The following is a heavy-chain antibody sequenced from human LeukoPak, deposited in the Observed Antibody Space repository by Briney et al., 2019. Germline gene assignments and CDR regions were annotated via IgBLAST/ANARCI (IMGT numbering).Heavy chain of an antibody. CDR1: GYTFTGYY. J-gene: IGHJ6*03. Sequence: ASVKVSCNASGYTFTGYYIQCVRQPPGQEREWMGSINPNSGGTKYAQKFQGRVTMTKDTSISTAYMELSRLRSDDTAVYYCARDGYYDSSGYYHYYYYYMDVWGKGTTVTVSS. CDR2: INPNSGGT. D-gene: IGHD3-22*01. V-gene: IGHV1-2*02. CDR3: ARDGYYDSSGYYHYYYYYMDV.